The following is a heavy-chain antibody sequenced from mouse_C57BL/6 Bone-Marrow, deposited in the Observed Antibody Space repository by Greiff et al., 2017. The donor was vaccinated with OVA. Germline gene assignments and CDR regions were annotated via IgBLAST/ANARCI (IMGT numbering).Heavy chain of an antibody. J-gene: IGHJ4*01. CDR3: ARGALYYAMDY. Sequence: QVQLQQSGAELARPGASVKLSCKASGYTFTSYGISWVKQRTGQGLEWIGEIYPRSGNTSYNEKFKGKATLTADKSSSTAYMELRSLTSEDSAVYFGARGALYYAMDYWGQGTSVTVSS. CDR1: GYTFTSYG. CDR2: IYPRSGNT. V-gene: IGHV1-81*01.